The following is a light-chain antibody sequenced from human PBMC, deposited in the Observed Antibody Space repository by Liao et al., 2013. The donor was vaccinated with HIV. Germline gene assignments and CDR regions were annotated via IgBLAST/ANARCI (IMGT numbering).Light chain of an antibody. J-gene: IGLJ2*01. CDR1: ALPKQY. CDR3: QAWDSSTGDVL. CDR2: KDT. V-gene: IGLV3-25*02. Sequence: SYELTQPPSVSVSPGQTARITCSGDALPKQYAYWYQQKPGQAPVVVIYKDTERPSGIPERFSGSNSGNTATLTISGTQAMDEADYYCQAWDSSTGDVLFGGGTKLTVL.